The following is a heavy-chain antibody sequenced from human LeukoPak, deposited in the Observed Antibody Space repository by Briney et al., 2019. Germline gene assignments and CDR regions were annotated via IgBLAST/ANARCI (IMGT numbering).Heavy chain of an antibody. CDR3: AGDEPHYGDYGGEFDY. J-gene: IGHJ4*02. CDR2: ISAYNGNT. D-gene: IGHD4-17*01. CDR1: GYTFTSYG. Sequence: ASVKVSCKASGYTFTSYGISWVRQAPGQGLEWMGWISAYNGNTNYAQKLQGRVTMTTDTSTSTAYMELRSLRSDDTAVYYCAGDEPHYGDYGGEFDYWGQGTLVTVSS. V-gene: IGHV1-18*01.